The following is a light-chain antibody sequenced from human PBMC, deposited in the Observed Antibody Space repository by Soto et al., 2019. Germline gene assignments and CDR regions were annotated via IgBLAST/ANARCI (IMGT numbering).Light chain of an antibody. J-gene: IGLJ3*02. CDR1: SSDVGGYNY. CDR3: CSYAGSYTHWV. V-gene: IGLV2-11*01. CDR2: DVS. Sequence: QSALTQPRSVSGSPGQSVTISCTGTSSDVGGYNYVSWYQQHPGKAPKLMIYDVSKRPSGVPDRFSGSKSGNTASLTISGLQAEDEADYDCCSYAGSYTHWVFGGGTKLTVL.